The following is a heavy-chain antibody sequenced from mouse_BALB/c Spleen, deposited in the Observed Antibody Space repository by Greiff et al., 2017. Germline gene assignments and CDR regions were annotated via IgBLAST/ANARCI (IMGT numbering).Heavy chain of an antibody. CDR1: GFNIKDTY. D-gene: IGHD3-1*01. Sequence: EVQLQQSGAELVKPGASVKLSCTASGFNIKDTYMHWVKQRPEQGLEWIGRIDPANGNTKYDPKFQGKATITADTSSNTAYLQLSSLTSEDTAVYYCARERGSGWWFAYWGQGTLVTVSA. J-gene: IGHJ3*01. CDR2: IDPANGNT. V-gene: IGHV14-3*02. CDR3: ARERGSGWWFAY.